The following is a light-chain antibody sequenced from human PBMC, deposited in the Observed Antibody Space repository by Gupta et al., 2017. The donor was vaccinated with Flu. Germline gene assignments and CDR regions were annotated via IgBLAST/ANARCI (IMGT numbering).Light chain of an antibody. CDR1: SSNIGSNT. Sequence: XVXTXPPSASXXXGXRVTISCSGSSSNIGSNTVNWYQQLPGTAPKLLIYSNNQRPSGVPDRFSGSKSGTSASLAISGLQSEDEADYYCAAWDDSLNGWVFGGGTKLTVL. CDR2: SNN. CDR3: AAWDDSLNGWV. V-gene: IGLV1-44*01. J-gene: IGLJ3*02.